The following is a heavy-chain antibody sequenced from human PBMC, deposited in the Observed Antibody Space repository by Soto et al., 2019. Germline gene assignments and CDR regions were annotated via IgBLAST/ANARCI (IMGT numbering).Heavy chain of an antibody. J-gene: IGHJ4*02. Sequence: QLQLEESGPGLVKPSETLSLTCTVSGGSVSGYYWSWIRQPPGKGLEWIAYIHYTGSSNSNPSLESRVTMSVDTSKNQFSLKLSSVTAADTAVYYCARHSNEYRKSLDYWGKGTVVTVSS. CDR1: GGSVSGYY. CDR3: ARHSNEYRKSLDY. D-gene: IGHD1-1*01. V-gene: IGHV4-59*08. CDR2: IHYTGSS.